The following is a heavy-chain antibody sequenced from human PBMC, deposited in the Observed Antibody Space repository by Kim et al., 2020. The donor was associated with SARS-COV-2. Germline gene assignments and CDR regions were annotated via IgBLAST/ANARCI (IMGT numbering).Heavy chain of an antibody. Sequence: GGSLRLSCAASGFTFSSYWMSWVRQAPGKGLEWVANIKQDGSEKYYVDSVKGRFTISRDNAKNSLYLQMNSLRAEDTAVYYCARHRISSSRRGYFDYWGQGTLVTVSS. CDR1: GFTFSSYW. J-gene: IGHJ4*02. CDR2: IKQDGSEK. D-gene: IGHD6-13*01. V-gene: IGHV3-7*03. CDR3: ARHRISSSRRGYFDY.